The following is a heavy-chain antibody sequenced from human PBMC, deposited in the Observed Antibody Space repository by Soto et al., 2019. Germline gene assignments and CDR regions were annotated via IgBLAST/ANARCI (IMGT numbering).Heavy chain of an antibody. V-gene: IGHV1-69*04. CDR1: GGTFSSYT. CDR3: ARDATPEAYYYYYMDV. Sequence: GASVKVSCKASGGTFSSYTISWVRQAPGQGLEWMGRIIPVLGIANYAQKFQGRVTITADKSTSTAYMELSSLRSEDTAVYYCARDATPEAYYYYYMDVWGKGTTVTVSS. CDR2: IIPVLGIA. J-gene: IGHJ6*03. D-gene: IGHD2-15*01.